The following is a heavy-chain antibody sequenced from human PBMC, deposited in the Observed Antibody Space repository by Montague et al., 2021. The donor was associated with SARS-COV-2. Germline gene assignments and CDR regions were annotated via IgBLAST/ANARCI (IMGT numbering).Heavy chain of an antibody. CDR1: GFSLSTSGMC. V-gene: IGHV2-70*11. Sequence: PALVKPTQTLTLTCTFSGFSLSTSGMCVSWIRQPPGKALEWLARIDWDDDKYYSTSLKTRLTISKDTSKNQVVLTMTSMDPVDTATYYCARTYYDILPNLYYFDYWGQGTLVTVSS. CDR3: ARTYYDILPNLYYFDY. D-gene: IGHD3-9*01. J-gene: IGHJ4*02. CDR2: IDWDDDK.